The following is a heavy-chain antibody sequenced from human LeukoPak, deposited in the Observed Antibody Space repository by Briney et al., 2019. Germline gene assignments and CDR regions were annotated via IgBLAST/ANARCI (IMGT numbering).Heavy chain of an antibody. V-gene: IGHV1-2*02. J-gene: IGHJ4*02. CDR3: ASAPMIVVVFPPRLDY. D-gene: IGHD3-22*01. Sequence: ASVKVSCKTSGYTFTGTYMHWVRPAPGQGLEWMGWINPNSGGTNYAQKFQDRVTMTGDTSISTAYMELSRLTSDDPAVNDCASAPMIVVVFPPRLDYWGQGTLVTVSS. CDR1: GYTFTGTY. CDR2: INPNSGGT.